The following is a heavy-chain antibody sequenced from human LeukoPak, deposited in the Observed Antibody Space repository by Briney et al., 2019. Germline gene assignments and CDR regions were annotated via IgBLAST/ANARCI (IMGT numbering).Heavy chain of an antibody. Sequence: PGGSLRLSCAASGFTFSNAWMSWVRQAPGKGLEWVGRIKSKTDGGTTDYAAPVKGRFIISRDDSKNTLYLQMNSLKIEDTAVYYCATDPGEWEPIWGQGTMVTVSS. CDR3: ATDPGEWEPI. J-gene: IGHJ3*02. D-gene: IGHD1-26*01. CDR2: IKSKTDGGTT. V-gene: IGHV3-15*01. CDR1: GFTFSNAW.